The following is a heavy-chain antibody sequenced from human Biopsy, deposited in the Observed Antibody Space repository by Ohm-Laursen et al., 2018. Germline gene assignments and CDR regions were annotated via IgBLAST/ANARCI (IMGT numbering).Heavy chain of an antibody. J-gene: IGHJ2*01. V-gene: IGHV4-4*07. CDR1: GGSLSTYY. CDR2: ISSSGST. Sequence: SDTLSLTCTVSGGSLSTYYWSWIRQPAGKGLEWIGRISSSGSTNYNPSLRSRVTLSMDTSKRQFSLRLSSVTAADTAVYYCASAGYNPDWNFDLWGRGTRVTVSS. D-gene: IGHD5-24*01. CDR3: ASAGYNPDWNFDL.